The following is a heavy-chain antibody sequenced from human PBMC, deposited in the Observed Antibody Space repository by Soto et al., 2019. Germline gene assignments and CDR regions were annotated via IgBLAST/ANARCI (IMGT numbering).Heavy chain of an antibody. V-gene: IGHV4-59*01. J-gene: IGHJ6*03. Sequence: SETLSLTCTVSGGSISSYYWSWIRQPPGKGLEWIGYIYYSGSTNYNPSLKSRVTISVDTSKNQFSLKLSSVTAADTAVYYCARVVYGGGPHLSLYMDVWGKGTTVTVSS. CDR1: GGSISSYY. CDR2: IYYSGST. D-gene: IGHD2-15*01. CDR3: ARVVYGGGPHLSLYMDV.